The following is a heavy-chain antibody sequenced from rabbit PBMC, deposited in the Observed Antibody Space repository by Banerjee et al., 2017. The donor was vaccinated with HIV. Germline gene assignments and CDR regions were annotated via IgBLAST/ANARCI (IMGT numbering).Heavy chain of an antibody. V-gene: IGHV1S45*01. CDR2: IYAGSSGDS. J-gene: IGHJ4*01. Sequence: QEQLVESGGGLVQPEGSLTLTCTASGFTISSGYDMCWVRQAPGKGLEWIACIYAGSSGDSYYASWAKGRFTISKTSSTTVTLQMTSLTAADTATYFCARDLAGVIGWNFNLWGQGTLVTVS. CDR1: GFTISSGYD. CDR3: ARDLAGVIGWNFNL. D-gene: IGHD4-1*01.